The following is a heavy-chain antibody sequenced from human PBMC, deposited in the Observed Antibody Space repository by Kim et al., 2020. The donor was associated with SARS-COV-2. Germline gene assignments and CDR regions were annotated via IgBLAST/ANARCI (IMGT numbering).Heavy chain of an antibody. D-gene: IGHD6-6*01. Sequence: ASVKVSCKASGYTFTGYYMHWVRQAPGQGLEWMGWINPNSGGTNYAQKFQGRVTMTRDTSISTAYMELSRLRSDDTAVYYCARDSGPSSGSQKELGMDVWGQGATVTVSS. CDR2: INPNSGGT. CDR3: ARDSGPSSGSQKELGMDV. V-gene: IGHV1-2*02. CDR1: GYTFTGYY. J-gene: IGHJ6*02.